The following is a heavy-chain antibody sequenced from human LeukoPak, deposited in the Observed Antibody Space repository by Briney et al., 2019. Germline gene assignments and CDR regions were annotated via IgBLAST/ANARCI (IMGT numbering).Heavy chain of an antibody. CDR1: GFRFGRDW. Sequence: GGSLRLSCVASGFRFGRDWISWVRQAPGKGLEWVACVKQDGTEKNYVVSVWGRFTVSVDNGKKSLYLQMNSLRAEDTAKYYCATLDSTKSVLWGRGTAVIVSS. J-gene: IGHJ1*01. V-gene: IGHV3-7*01. CDR2: VKQDGTEK. CDR3: ATLDSTKSVL. D-gene: IGHD2-2*01.